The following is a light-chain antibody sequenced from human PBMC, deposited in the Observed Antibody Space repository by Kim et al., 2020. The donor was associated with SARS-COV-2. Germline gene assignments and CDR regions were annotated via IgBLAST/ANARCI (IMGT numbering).Light chain of an antibody. J-gene: IGLJ1*01. V-gene: IGLV4-69*01. Sequence: SVKLTRTLSSAHRSYAIAWHQQQPEKGPRYLMKLNSDGSHSKGDGIPDRFSGSSSGAERYLTISSLQSEDEADYYCQTWGTGLGVFGTGTKVTVL. CDR1: SAHRSYA. CDR2: LNSDGSH. CDR3: QTWGTGLGV.